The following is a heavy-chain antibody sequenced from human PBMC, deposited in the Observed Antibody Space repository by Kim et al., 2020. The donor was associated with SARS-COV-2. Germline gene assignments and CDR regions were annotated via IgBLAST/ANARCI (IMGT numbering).Heavy chain of an antibody. D-gene: IGHD3-10*01. CDR3: LAEIGSRSFDH. Sequence: GGSLRLSCASSGFTFIADAFHLNRQAAGDGRGMVEPIVSDVSDISYPDSVKGRFIISRDNTKSTLYLQMNSLRPEDTAVYYCLAEIGSRSFDHWGQGTLVTVSS. CDR2: IVSDVSDI. J-gene: IGHJ4*02. V-gene: IGHV3-30*04. CDR1: GFTFIADA.